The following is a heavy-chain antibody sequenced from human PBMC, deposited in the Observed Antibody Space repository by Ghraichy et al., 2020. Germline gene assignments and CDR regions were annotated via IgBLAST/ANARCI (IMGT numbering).Heavy chain of an antibody. CDR2: IYPGDSDT. Sequence: KVSCKGSGYSFTSYWIGWVRQMPGKGLEWMGIIYPGDSDTRYSPSFQGQVTISADKSISTAYLQWSSLKASDTAMYYCARQGCSSTSCYAVDYWGQGTLVTVSS. J-gene: IGHJ4*02. CDR1: GYSFTSYW. CDR3: ARQGCSSTSCYAVDY. V-gene: IGHV5-51*01. D-gene: IGHD2-2*01.